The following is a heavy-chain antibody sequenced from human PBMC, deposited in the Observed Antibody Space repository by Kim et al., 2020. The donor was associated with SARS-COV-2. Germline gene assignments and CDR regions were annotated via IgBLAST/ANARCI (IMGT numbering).Heavy chain of an antibody. D-gene: IGHD6-13*01. CDR3: ARDVASIAAAGPDHSTGHFDY. CDR2: IIPILGIA. Sequence: SVKVSCKASGGTFSSYAISWVRQAPGQGLEWMGRIIPILGIANYAQKFQGRVTITADKSTSTAYMELSSLRSEDTAVYYCARDVASIAAAGPDHSTGHFDYWGQGTLVTVSS. V-gene: IGHV1-69*04. CDR1: GGTFSSYA. J-gene: IGHJ4*02.